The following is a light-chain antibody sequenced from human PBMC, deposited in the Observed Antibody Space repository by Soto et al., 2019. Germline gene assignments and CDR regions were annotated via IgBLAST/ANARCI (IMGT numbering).Light chain of an antibody. V-gene: IGKV1-17*01. J-gene: IGKJ4*01. CDR1: QGIRSD. CDR3: LQHNSRPFT. CDR2: AAS. Sequence: DIPMTQSPSSLSASVGDRVTITCRASQGIRSDLTWYQQKLGKAPKRLITAASSLRSGGPSRFSGSGSGTEFTLTISGLQPEDLATYYCLQHNSRPFTFGGGTKVEIE.